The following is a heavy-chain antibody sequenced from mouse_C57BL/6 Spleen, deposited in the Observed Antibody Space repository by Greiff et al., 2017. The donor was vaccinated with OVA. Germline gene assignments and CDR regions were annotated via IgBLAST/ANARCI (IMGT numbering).Heavy chain of an antibody. CDR1: GFTFSSYA. D-gene: IGHD2-2*01. CDR3: TRPPLYGYDYAMDY. J-gene: IGHJ4*01. Sequence: EVQGVESGEGLVKPGGSLKLSCAASGFTFSSYAMSWVRQTPEKRLEWVAYISSGGDYIYYADTVKGRFTISRDNARNTLYLQMSSLKSEDTAMYYCTRPPLYGYDYAMDYWGQGTSVTVSS. V-gene: IGHV5-9-1*02. CDR2: ISSGGDYI.